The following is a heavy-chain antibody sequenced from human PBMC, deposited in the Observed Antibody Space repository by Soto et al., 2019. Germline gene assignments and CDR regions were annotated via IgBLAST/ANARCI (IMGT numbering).Heavy chain of an antibody. CDR1: VGSFSGHS. CDR2: INHSGRV. J-gene: IGHJ5*01. D-gene: IGHD3-22*01. Sequence: PSETLSLTCAFYVGSFSGHSWTWIRDSPGKGLEWIGDINHSGRVNYSPSLKSRVTISLDTSKNQFSLTLSAVTAADTAMYYCSTRAYDTNGYYRFEPWGQGTLVSVSS. V-gene: IGHV4-34*01. CDR3: STRAYDTNGYYRFEP.